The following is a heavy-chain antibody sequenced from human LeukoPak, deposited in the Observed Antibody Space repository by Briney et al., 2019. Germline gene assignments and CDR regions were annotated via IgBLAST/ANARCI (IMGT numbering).Heavy chain of an antibody. D-gene: IGHD4-17*01. J-gene: IGHJ4*02. CDR3: ARSLKGSYGNPFDY. CDR2: INPDKGDT. V-gene: IGHV1-3*01. CDR1: RYSFTPYV. Sequence: ASVTDSCKGSRYSFTPYVTHWVRPAPGQRREGMGWINPDKGDTKYSQNFQGTLTVTRDTSASTSYMEVSSLVSEDTAVDYWARSLKGSYGNPFDYWGQGTLVTVSS.